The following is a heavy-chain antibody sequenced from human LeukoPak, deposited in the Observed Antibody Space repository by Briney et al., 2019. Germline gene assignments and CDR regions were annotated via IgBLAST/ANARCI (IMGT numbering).Heavy chain of an antibody. J-gene: IGHJ3*02. Sequence: SETLSLTCTVSGYSISSGYYWGWIRQPPGKGLEWIGSIYHSGSTYYNPSLKSRVTISVDTSKNQFSLKLSSVTAADTAVYYCARGKVLWFGELSPGAFDIWGQGTMVTVSS. CDR3: ARGKVLWFGELSPGAFDI. V-gene: IGHV4-38-2*02. CDR2: IYHSGST. CDR1: GYSISSGYY. D-gene: IGHD3-10*01.